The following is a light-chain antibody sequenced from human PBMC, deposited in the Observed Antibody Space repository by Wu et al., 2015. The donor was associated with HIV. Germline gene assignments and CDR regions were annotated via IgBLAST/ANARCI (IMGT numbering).Light chain of an antibody. CDR1: LFISSY. V-gene: IGKV1-39*01. J-gene: IGKJ4*01. CDR3: QQTYSTPLT. CDR2: AAS. Sequence: DIQMTQSPASLSASVGDRVTITCRASLFISSYLNWYQQKPGRAPNLLTHAASSLPSGVPSRFSGSGSGTDFTLTISSLQSEDSATYYCQQTYSTPLTFGGGPKWRS.